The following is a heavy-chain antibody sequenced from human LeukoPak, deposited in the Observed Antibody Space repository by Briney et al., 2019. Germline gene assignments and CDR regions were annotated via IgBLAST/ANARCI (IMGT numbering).Heavy chain of an antibody. Sequence: LSLTCTVSGGSISSGDYYWSWIRQPPGKGLEWIGYIYYSGSTYYNPSLKSRVTISVDTSKNQFSLKLSSVTSADTAVYYCARERREDIRGPPDGSFDYWGQGTLVTVSS. V-gene: IGHV4-30-4*08. CDR2: IYYSGST. CDR1: GGSISSGDYY. D-gene: IGHD2-15*01. J-gene: IGHJ4*02. CDR3: ARERREDIRGPPDGSFDY.